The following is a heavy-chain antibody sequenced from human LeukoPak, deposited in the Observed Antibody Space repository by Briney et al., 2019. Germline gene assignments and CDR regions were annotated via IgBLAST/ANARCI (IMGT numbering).Heavy chain of an antibody. Sequence: SETLSLTCTVSRDSISNYYWNWIRQPPGKGLEWIGYISYSGSTNYNPSLKSRVTISVDTSKNQFFLKLNSVTAADTAVYYCARHSSFCSELDLWGQGTTVTVSS. CDR1: RDSISNYY. CDR2: ISYSGST. CDR3: ARHSSFCSELDL. V-gene: IGHV4-59*08. D-gene: IGHD2-2*01. J-gene: IGHJ6*02.